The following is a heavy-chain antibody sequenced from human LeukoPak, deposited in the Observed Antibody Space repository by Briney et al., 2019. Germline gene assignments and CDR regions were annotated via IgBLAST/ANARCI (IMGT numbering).Heavy chain of an antibody. V-gene: IGHV3-9*01. CDR1: GFTFDDYA. Sequence: GGSLRLSCAASGFTFDDYAMHWVRQAPGKGLEWVSGISWNSGSIGYADSVKGRFTISRDNAKNSLYLQMNSLRAEDTALYYCAKDMFGRSGCLDYWGQGTLVTVSS. D-gene: IGHD6-19*01. J-gene: IGHJ4*02. CDR3: AKDMFGRSGCLDY. CDR2: ISWNSGSI.